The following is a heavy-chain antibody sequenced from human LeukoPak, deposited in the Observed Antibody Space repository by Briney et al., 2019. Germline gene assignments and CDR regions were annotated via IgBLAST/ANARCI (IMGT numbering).Heavy chain of an antibody. J-gene: IGHJ6*03. CDR2: MYTSGST. CDR3: ARGTIAADDFYYMDV. D-gene: IGHD6-13*01. Sequence: PSETLSLTCTVSGGSVTDYYWSWIRQPAGKGLEWIGRMYTSGSTNYNPSLKSRVIISLDTSKNQFSLRLSSVTAADTAVYYCARGTIAADDFYYMDVWGKGTTVTISS. V-gene: IGHV4-4*07. CDR1: GGSVTDYY.